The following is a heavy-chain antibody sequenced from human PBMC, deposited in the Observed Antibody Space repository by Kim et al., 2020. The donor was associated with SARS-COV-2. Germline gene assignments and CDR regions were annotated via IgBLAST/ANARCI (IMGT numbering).Heavy chain of an antibody. J-gene: IGHJ3*02. V-gene: IGHV3-73*01. Sequence: GGSLRLSCAASGFTFSGSAMHWVRQASGKGLEWVGRIRSKANSYATAYAASVKGRFTISRDDSKNTAYLQMNSLKTEDTAVYYCTRHGDPYCGGDCYSRGNAFDIWGQGTMVTVSS. CDR2: IRSKANSYAT. CDR1: GFTFSGSA. CDR3: TRHGDPYCGGDCYSRGNAFDI. D-gene: IGHD2-21*02.